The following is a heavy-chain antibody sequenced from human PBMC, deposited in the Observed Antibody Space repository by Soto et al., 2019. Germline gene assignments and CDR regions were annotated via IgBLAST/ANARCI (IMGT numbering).Heavy chain of an antibody. Sequence: PGGSLILSCAASGFTFSNAWMSWVRQAPGKGLEWVGRIKSKTDGGTTDYAAPVKGRFTISRDDSKNTLYLQMNSLKTEDTAVYYCTTVPGMKLWPDFDYWGQGTLVTVSS. V-gene: IGHV3-15*01. CDR2: IKSKTDGGTT. CDR1: GFTFSNAW. CDR3: TTVPGMKLWPDFDY. J-gene: IGHJ4*02. D-gene: IGHD5-18*01.